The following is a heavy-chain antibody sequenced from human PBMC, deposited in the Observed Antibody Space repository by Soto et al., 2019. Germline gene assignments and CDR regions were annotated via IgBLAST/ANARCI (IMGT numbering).Heavy chain of an antibody. V-gene: IGHV4-4*02. J-gene: IGHJ3*01. CDR1: GGSISSSHW. CDR2: ISHSGTS. Sequence: QVQLQESGPGLVKPSGTLSLTCAVSGGSISSSHWWTWVRQSPGKGLEYIGEISHSGTSNSNPSLKSRVTLSVDKSTNHFSLTLTSVTAAATAVYYCARVVLTITRGAFDAWVQGTLVIVSS. CDR3: ARVVLTITRGAFDA. D-gene: IGHD3-9*01.